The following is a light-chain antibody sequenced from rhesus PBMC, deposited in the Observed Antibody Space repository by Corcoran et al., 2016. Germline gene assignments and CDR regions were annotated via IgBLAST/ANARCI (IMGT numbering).Light chain of an antibody. Sequence: QAALTPPPSVSGSPGQSVTLYCTGTSNDVGAYAYVSWYQQHPGTAPKLMIYEVSNRPSGVSDRFSGAKSGNTASLTISGLQAEDEADYYCSSFACTNTYIFGAGTRLTVL. J-gene: IGLJ1*01. CDR3: SSFACTNTYI. V-gene: IGLV2-23*01. CDR2: EVS. CDR1: SNDVGAYAY.